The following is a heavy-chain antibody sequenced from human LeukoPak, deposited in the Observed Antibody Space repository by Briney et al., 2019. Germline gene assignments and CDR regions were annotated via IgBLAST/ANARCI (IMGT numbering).Heavy chain of an antibody. V-gene: IGHV3-53*01. D-gene: IGHD4-17*01. Sequence: GESLRLSCAASGFAVSSKYMTWVRQAPGKGMEWVSVIYSDGSTFYKDSVKGRFTISRDNAKNTLYLQMNSLRAEDTAVYYCARLYGISGGYWGQGTLVTVSS. J-gene: IGHJ4*02. CDR2: IYSDGST. CDR1: GFAVSSKY. CDR3: ARLYGISGGY.